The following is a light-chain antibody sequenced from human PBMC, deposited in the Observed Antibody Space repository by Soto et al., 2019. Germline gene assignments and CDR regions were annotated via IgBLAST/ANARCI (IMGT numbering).Light chain of an antibody. CDR2: LAS. V-gene: IGKV1-12*01. CDR1: QDISNH. J-gene: IGKJ2*01. CDR3: QQAHSFPRS. Sequence: DIQMTQSPSSVSASLGDRVTITCRASQDISNHLAWFQQQPGRAPKLLVYLASSLQSGVPSRFSGSGSGTDFTLTISSLQPEDFATYYWQQAHSFPRSFGQGTKLEIK.